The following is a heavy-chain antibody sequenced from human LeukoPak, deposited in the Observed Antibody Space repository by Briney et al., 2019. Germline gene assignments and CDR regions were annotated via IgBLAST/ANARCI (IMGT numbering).Heavy chain of an antibody. V-gene: IGHV1-2*02. Sequence: GASVKVSCKASGYTFTSYYMHWVRQAPGQGLEWMGWINPNSGGTNYAQKFQGRVTMTRDTSISTAYMELTRLRSDDTAVYYCARDAKLSNYMDVWGEGTTVTVSS. CDR3: ARDAKLSNYMDV. CDR2: INPNSGGT. J-gene: IGHJ6*03. D-gene: IGHD4-23*01. CDR1: GYTFTSYY.